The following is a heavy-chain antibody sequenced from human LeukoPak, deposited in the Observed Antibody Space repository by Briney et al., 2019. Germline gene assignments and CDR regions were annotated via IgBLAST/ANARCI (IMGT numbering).Heavy chain of an antibody. Sequence: ASVKVSCKASGYTFTGYYMHWVRQAPGQGLEWVGRINPNSGGTNYAHNFQGRVTMTRDTSISTAYMELSRLRSDDTAVYYCATGTPEGYGMDVWGQGTTVTVSS. V-gene: IGHV1-2*06. CDR3: ATGTPEGYGMDV. CDR1: GYTFTGYY. J-gene: IGHJ6*02. CDR2: INPNSGGT.